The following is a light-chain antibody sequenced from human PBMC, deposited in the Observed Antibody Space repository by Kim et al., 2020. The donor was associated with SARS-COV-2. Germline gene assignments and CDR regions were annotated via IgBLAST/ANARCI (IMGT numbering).Light chain of an antibody. CDR1: SLRSYY. J-gene: IGLJ2*01. CDR2: GKN. Sequence: SSELTQDPAVSVALGQTVRITCQGDSLRSYYATWYKQKPGQAPIVVIYGKNNRPSGSPDRFSGSSSGNTASLTITGTQAGEEADYSCKSRDSNEKVVFCG. V-gene: IGLV3-19*01. CDR3: KSRDSNEKVV.